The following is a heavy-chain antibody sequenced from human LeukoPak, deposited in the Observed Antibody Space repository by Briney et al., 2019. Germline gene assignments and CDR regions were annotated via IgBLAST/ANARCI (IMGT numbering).Heavy chain of an antibody. CDR2: IYTSGST. CDR1: GGSISSGSYY. D-gene: IGHD3-22*01. J-gene: IGHJ5*02. V-gene: IGHV4-61*02. CDR3: ARDETYYYDSSGYLQHTNWFDP. Sequence: SQTLSLTCTVSGGSISSGSYYWSWIRQPAGKGLEWIGRIYTSGSTNYNPSLKSRVTISVDTSKNQFSLKLSSVTAADTAVYYCARDETYYYDSSGYLQHTNWFDPWGQGTLVTVSS.